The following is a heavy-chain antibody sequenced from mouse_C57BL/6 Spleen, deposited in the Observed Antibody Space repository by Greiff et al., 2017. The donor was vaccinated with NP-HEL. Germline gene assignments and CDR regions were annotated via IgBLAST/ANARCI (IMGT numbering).Heavy chain of an antibody. Sequence: VKLQESGAELVRPGTSVKVSCKASGYAFTNYLIEWVKQRPGQGLEWIGVINPGSGGTNYNEKFKGKATLTADKSSSTAYMQLSSLTSEDSAVYFCAREDYDYDDYAMDYWGQGTSVTVSS. J-gene: IGHJ4*01. D-gene: IGHD2-4*01. CDR1: GYAFTNYL. V-gene: IGHV1-54*01. CDR3: AREDYDYDDYAMDY. CDR2: INPGSGGT.